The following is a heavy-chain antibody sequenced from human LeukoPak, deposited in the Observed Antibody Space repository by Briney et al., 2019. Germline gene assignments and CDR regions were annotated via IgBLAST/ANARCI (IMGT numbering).Heavy chain of an antibody. CDR1: GFTFSSYA. Sequence: PGGSLRLSCAASGFTFSSYAMSWVRQAPGKGLEWVSGITNTGGVTLYADSVKGRLTVSRDNSKNTLYLHMNSLRAEDTAVYYCAKVGTGYDFWSGYYNNWFDPWGQGTLVTVSS. J-gene: IGHJ5*02. V-gene: IGHV3-23*05. D-gene: IGHD3-3*01. CDR3: AKVGTGYDFWSGYYNNWFDP. CDR2: ITNTGGVT.